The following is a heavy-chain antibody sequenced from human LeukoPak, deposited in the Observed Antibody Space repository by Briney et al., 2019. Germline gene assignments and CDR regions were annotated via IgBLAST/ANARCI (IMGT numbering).Heavy chain of an antibody. CDR3: ARYVWGSYPTFEDY. V-gene: IGHV4-59*01. CDR2: ISYSGNT. Sequence: SETLSLTCTVSGGSISSYYWSWLRQPPGKGLEWIGYISYSGNTNYNPSFKSRVTTSVDTSNNQFSLKLSSVTAADTAVYYCARYVWGSYPTFEDYWGQGTLVTVSS. D-gene: IGHD3-16*02. CDR1: GGSISSYY. J-gene: IGHJ4*02.